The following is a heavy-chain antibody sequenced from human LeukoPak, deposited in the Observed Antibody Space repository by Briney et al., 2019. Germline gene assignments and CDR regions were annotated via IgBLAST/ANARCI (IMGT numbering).Heavy chain of an antibody. D-gene: IGHD6-19*01. CDR2: ISSSGSTR. CDR3: ARDDSVAGTGFDY. CDR1: GFAFSSYE. J-gene: IGHJ4*02. Sequence: GGSLRLPCAAPGFAFSSYEMNWVRQAPGKGLEWVSYISSSGSTRYYADSVKGRFTMTRDNAKNSLYLQMNSLRAKDTAAYYCARDDSVAGTGFDYWGQGTLVTVSS. V-gene: IGHV3-48*03.